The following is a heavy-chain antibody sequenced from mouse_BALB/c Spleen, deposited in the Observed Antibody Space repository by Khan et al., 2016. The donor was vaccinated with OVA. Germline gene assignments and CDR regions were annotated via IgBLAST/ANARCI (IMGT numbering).Heavy chain of an antibody. CDR2: INTYTGEA. V-gene: IGHV9-3-1*01. J-gene: IGHJ3*01. Sequence: QIQLVQSGPELEKPGETVKISCKASGYTLTDYGMHWVKQAPGKGLKWMGWINTYTGEATYADDFKGRFAFSLETSASTAYLQINNLKTEDTSTYYCARSNDTSWFAYWGQGTLVTVSA. CDR1: GYTLTDYG. D-gene: IGHD2-3*01. CDR3: ARSNDTSWFAY.